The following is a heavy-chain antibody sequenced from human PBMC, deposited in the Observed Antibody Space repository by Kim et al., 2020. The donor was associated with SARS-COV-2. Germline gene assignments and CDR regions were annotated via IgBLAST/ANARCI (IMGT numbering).Heavy chain of an antibody. D-gene: IGHD3-10*01. V-gene: IGHV3-9*01. CDR3: AKAVSGGSGTFPYYFDY. J-gene: IGHJ4*02. Sequence: GGSLRLSCAASGFTFDDYAMHWVRQAPGKGLEWVSGISWNSGSIGYADSVKGRFTISRDNAKNSLYLQMNSLRAEDTALYYCAKAVSGGSGTFPYYFDYWGQGTLVTVSS. CDR1: GFTFDDYA. CDR2: ISWNSGSI.